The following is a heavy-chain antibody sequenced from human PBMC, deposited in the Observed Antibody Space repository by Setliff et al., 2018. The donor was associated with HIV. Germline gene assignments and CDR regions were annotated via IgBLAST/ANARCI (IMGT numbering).Heavy chain of an antibody. J-gene: IGHJ6*02. V-gene: IGHV3-74*01. CDR1: GFTFSSYW. D-gene: IGHD6-6*01. Sequence: LRLSCAASGFTFSSYWMHWVRQAPGKGLVWVSRINSDGSSTSYADSVKGRFTISRENAKNSLYLQMNNVRAGDTAVYYCTRELNGHTSSHYYFGLDVWGQGTTVTVSS. CDR3: TRELNGHTSSHYYFGLDV. CDR2: INSDGSST.